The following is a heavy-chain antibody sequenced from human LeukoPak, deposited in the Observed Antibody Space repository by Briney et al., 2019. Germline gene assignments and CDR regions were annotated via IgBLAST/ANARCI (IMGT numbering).Heavy chain of an antibody. CDR1: GFTFSSYW. D-gene: IGHD2-15*01. CDR2: IKGDGSDT. J-gene: IGHJ4*02. CDR3: ARSAYPSNSVIVY. Sequence: QPGGSLRLSCAASGFTFSSYWMIWVRQAPGKGLVWVSRIKGDGSDTTYADSVKGRFTISRDNAKNTLYLQMNSLRAEDTAVYYCARSAYPSNSVIVYWGQGTLVTVSS. V-gene: IGHV3-74*01.